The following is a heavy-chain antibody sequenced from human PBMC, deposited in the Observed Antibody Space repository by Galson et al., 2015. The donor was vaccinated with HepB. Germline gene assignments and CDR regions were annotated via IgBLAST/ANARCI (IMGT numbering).Heavy chain of an antibody. D-gene: IGHD3-10*01. Sequence: SVKVSCKASGGTFSSYAISWVRQAPGQGLEWMGGIIPIFGTANYAQKFQGRVTITADESTSTAYMELSSLRSEDTAVYYCASGSLRGSGSYYNHYYYYYMDVWGKGPRSPSP. CDR1: GGTFSSYA. V-gene: IGHV1-69*13. CDR2: IIPIFGTA. CDR3: ASGSLRGSGSYYNHYYYYYMDV. J-gene: IGHJ6*03.